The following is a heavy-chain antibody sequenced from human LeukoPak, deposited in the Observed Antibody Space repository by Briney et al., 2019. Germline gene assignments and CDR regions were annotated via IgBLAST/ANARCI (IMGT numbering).Heavy chain of an antibody. Sequence: GGSLRLSCAASGFTFSDYYMSWIRQAPGKGLEWVSYISSSSSYTNYADSVKGRFTISRDNPKNSLYLQMNSLRAEDTAVYYCARLRRDTAMATGVYWGQGTLVTVSS. CDR1: GFTFSDYY. D-gene: IGHD5-18*01. CDR3: ARLRRDTAMATGVY. CDR2: ISSSSSYT. J-gene: IGHJ4*02. V-gene: IGHV3-11*06.